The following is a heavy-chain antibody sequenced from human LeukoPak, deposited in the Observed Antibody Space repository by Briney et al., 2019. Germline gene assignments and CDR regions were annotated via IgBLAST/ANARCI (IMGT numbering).Heavy chain of an antibody. J-gene: IGHJ4*02. V-gene: IGHV3-15*01. CDR1: GVTLSKAW. D-gene: IGHD2-2*02. CDR3: TTDGVVPAAIQDY. Sequence: GGTLSLSCAASGVTLSKAWMSGGGRGPGRGVGWVGRIKSKTDGGTTDYAAPVKGRFTISRDDSQNTLYLQMNSLKTEDTAVYYCTTDGVVPAAIQDYWGQGTLVTVSS. CDR2: IKSKTDGGTT.